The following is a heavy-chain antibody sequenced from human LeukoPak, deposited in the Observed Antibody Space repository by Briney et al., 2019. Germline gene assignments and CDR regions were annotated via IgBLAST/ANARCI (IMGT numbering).Heavy chain of an antibody. Sequence: ASVKVSCKASGYTFTTYDINWVRQATGQGLEWMGWMNPNSGNTGYAQKFQCRVTMTRNTSISTAYMELSSLRSEDTAVYYCARGRGSGHKENWFAPWGQGTLVTVSS. CDR1: GYTFTTYD. D-gene: IGHD6-19*01. CDR2: MNPNSGNT. J-gene: IGHJ5*02. CDR3: ARGRGSGHKENWFAP. V-gene: IGHV1-8*01.